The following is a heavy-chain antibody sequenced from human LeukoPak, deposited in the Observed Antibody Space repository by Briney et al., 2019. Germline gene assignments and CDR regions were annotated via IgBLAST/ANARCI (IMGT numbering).Heavy chain of an antibody. Sequence: GGSLRLSCAASGFTFSSYSMNWVRQAPGKGLEWVSSISSSSSYIYYADSVKGRFTISRDNAKNSLYLQMNSLRAEDTAVYYCARDWYYDSSGYSVEAFDIWGQGTMVTVSS. CDR2: ISSSSSYI. D-gene: IGHD3-22*01. J-gene: IGHJ3*02. CDR3: ARDWYYDSSGYSVEAFDI. V-gene: IGHV3-21*01. CDR1: GFTFSSYS.